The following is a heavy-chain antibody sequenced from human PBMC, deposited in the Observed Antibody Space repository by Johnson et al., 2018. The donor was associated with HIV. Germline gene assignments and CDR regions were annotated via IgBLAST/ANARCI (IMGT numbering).Heavy chain of an antibody. CDR2: IKSKTDGGTT. Sequence: VQLVESGGGLVQPGGSLRFSCAASGFIFTKALMSWVRQAPGKGLEWVGRIKSKTDGGTTDYAAPVKGRFTISRDDSKNTLYLQMNSLRAEDTAVYYCARSRYDSSGYGIWGQGTMVTVSS. D-gene: IGHD3-22*01. CDR3: ARSRYDSSGYGI. V-gene: IGHV3-15*01. J-gene: IGHJ3*02. CDR1: GFIFTKAL.